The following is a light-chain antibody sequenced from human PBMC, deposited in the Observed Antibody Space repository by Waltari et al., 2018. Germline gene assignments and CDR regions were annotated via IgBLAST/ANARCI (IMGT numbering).Light chain of an antibody. J-gene: IGKJ1*01. Sequence: EIVLTQSPGTLSLSPGERATLSCRASQTISYSYLAWYQQKPGQAPRLLISATSSRATAIPDRFSGSGSETDFTLTISRLEPEDFAVYFCQHYANSPPTFGQGTKVEIK. CDR1: QTISYSY. CDR2: ATS. CDR3: QHYANSPPT. V-gene: IGKV3-20*01.